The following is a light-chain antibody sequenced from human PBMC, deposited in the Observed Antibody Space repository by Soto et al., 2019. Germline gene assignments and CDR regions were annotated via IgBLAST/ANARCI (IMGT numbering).Light chain of an antibody. J-gene: IGKJ1*01. V-gene: IGKV1-5*03. Sequence: DIRMTQSPSTLSASVGDRVTISCLASRSIGSWLAWYQQKPGRAPKLLIYRASILENGVPRRFSGSGSGTEFTLTISSLQPDDFATYFCQHYNSYPWTFGQGAKVDIK. CDR3: QHYNSYPWT. CDR1: RSIGSW. CDR2: RAS.